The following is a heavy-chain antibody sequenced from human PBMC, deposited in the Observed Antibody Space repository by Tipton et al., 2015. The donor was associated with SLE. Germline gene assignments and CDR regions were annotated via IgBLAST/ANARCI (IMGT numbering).Heavy chain of an antibody. CDR2: IFYTGST. J-gene: IGHJ4*02. V-gene: IGHV4-59*01. CDR3: ARGAPLGFDY. CDR1: GGSINTYY. Sequence: TLSLTCSVSGGSINTYYWSWIRQPPGKGLEWIGYIFYTGSTNYNPSLKSRVTISVDTSKNQFSLRLSSVTAADTAVYYCARGAPLGFDYWGQGTLVTVSS.